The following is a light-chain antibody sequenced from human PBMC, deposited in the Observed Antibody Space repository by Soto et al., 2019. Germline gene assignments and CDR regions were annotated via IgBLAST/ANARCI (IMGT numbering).Light chain of an antibody. CDR1: QGISNY. CDR2: VAS. Sequence: DIQMTQSPSSLSASVGDRVTITCRASQGISNYLAWYQQQPGKVPKLLIYVASTLQSGVPSRFSGSGSGTDFTLTISSLQPEEVATYCCQKYNSAPWTFGQGTKVEIK. CDR3: QKYNSAPWT. J-gene: IGKJ1*01. V-gene: IGKV1-27*01.